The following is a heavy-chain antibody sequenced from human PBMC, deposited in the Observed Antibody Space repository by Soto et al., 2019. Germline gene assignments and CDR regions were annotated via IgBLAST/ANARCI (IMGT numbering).Heavy chain of an antibody. CDR3: ARGRGWYSFTYFDY. V-gene: IGHV3-21*06. D-gene: IGHD6-19*01. CDR1: GFTFTRYS. CDR2: ISSTTNYI. J-gene: IGHJ4*02. Sequence: GGSLRLSCAASGFTFTRYSMNWVRQAPGKGLEWVSSISSTTNYIYYGDSMKGRFTISRDNAKNSLYLEMNSLRAEDTAVYYCARGRGWYSFTYFDYWGQGTLVTVSS.